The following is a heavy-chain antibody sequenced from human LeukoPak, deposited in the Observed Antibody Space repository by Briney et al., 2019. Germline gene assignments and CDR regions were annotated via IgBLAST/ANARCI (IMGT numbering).Heavy chain of an antibody. Sequence: GRSLRLSCEASGFTFSSHGIHWVRQAPGKGLEWVAIISFDGSSKYYADSVKGRFTISRDDPKNKVHLQMNSLRDDDTAVYYCAKKDIGGWYGIDYWGQGTLVTVSS. CDR2: ISFDGSSK. CDR3: AKKDIGGWYGIDY. D-gene: IGHD6-19*01. V-gene: IGHV3-30*18. J-gene: IGHJ4*02. CDR1: GFTFSSHG.